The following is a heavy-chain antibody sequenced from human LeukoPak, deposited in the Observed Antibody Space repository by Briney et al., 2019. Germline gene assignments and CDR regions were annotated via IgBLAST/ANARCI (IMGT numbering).Heavy chain of an antibody. V-gene: IGHV1-2*02. CDR3: ARDEDQWPSDY. CDR2: INPNSGGT. CDR1: EYTFTGYY. Sequence: ASVKVSCKASEYTFTGYYMHWVRQAPGQGLEWMGWINPNSGGTNYAQKFQARVTMTTDTSTNTVYMELRSLRSDDTAVYWCARDEDQWPSDYWGQGTLVTVSS. J-gene: IGHJ4*02. D-gene: IGHD6-19*01.